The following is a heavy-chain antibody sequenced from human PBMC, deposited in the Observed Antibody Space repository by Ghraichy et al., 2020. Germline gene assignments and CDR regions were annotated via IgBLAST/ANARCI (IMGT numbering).Heavy chain of an antibody. V-gene: IGHV3-23*01. J-gene: IGHJ6*02. D-gene: IGHD6-13*01. CDR2: ISGSGGST. Sequence: GESLNISCAASGFTFSSYAMSWVRQAPGKGLEWVSGISGSGGSTYYVDSVKGRFTISRDNSKNTLYLQMNSLRAEDTAVYYCAEGIAAGTSTIAYYYNGMDVWGQGTTVTVSS. CDR3: AEGIAAGTSTIAYYYNGMDV. CDR1: GFTFSSYA.